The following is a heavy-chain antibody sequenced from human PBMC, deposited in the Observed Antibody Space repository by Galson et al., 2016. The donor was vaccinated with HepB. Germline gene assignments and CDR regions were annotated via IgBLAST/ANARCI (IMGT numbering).Heavy chain of an antibody. V-gene: IGHV3-74*01. CDR2: VSYDGSTT. J-gene: IGHJ4*02. Sequence: SLRLSCAASGFTFSTFWMHWVRHAPGKGLVWVSRVSYDGSTTDYADSVKGRFTVSSDNAKNTLYLQMSRLRAEDSAVYFSARTEYYANSECTSNPYYRHFDSWGQGTLVNGSS. D-gene: IGHD3-22*01. CDR1: GFTFSTFW. CDR3: ARTEYYANSECTSNPYYRHFDS.